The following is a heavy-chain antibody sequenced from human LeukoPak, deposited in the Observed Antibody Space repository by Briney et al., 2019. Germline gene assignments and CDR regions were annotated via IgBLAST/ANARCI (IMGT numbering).Heavy chain of an antibody. Sequence: GGPLRLSCAASGFTFSNYEMNWVRQAPGQGLEWLSYISSSGSSIYYADSVKGRFTISRDNAKNSLYLQMNSLRAEDTAVYYCARAYYYDSSGYLFDYWGQGTLVTVSS. D-gene: IGHD3-22*01. J-gene: IGHJ4*02. CDR2: ISSSGSSI. CDR1: GFTFSNYE. V-gene: IGHV3-48*03. CDR3: ARAYYYDSSGYLFDY.